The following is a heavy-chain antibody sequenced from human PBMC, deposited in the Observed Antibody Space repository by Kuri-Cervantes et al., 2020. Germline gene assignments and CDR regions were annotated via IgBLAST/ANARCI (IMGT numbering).Heavy chain of an antibody. CDR1: GFTFSSYA. D-gene: IGHD3-3*01. J-gene: IGHJ4*02. Sequence: GESLKISCAASGFTFSSYAMSWVRQAPGKGLEWVSAISGSGGSTYHADSVKGRFTISRDNSKNTLYLQMNSLRAEDTAVYYCAKFATIFGVVIMDYDYWGQGTLVTVSS. V-gene: IGHV3-23*01. CDR3: AKFATIFGVVIMDYDY. CDR2: ISGSGGST.